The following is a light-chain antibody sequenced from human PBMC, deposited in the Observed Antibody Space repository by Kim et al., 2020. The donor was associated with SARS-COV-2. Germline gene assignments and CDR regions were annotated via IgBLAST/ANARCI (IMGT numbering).Light chain of an antibody. CDR3: QKYNSAPWT. V-gene: IGKV1-27*01. Sequence: SASLGDGVTLTWRASQGINRDIACYQQRPGNVPKLLIYGASTLHSGAPSRFSGSGSGTDFTLTISSLQPEDVATYYCQKYNSAPWTFGQGTKLDI. CDR2: GAS. J-gene: IGKJ1*01. CDR1: QGINRD.